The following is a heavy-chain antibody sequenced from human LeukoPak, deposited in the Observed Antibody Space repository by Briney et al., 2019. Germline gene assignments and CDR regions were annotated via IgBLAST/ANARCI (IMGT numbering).Heavy chain of an antibody. D-gene: IGHD6-6*01. V-gene: IGHV4-34*01. J-gene: IGHJ4*02. CDR2: INHSGST. CDR1: GGSFSGYY. Sequence: ASETLSLTCAVYGGSFSGYYWSWIRQPPGKGLEWIGEINHSGSTNYNPSLKSRVTISVDTSKNQFSLKLSSVTAADTAVYYCAGGVRPTPEDYSSSWGQGTLVTVSS. CDR3: AGGVRPTPEDYSSS.